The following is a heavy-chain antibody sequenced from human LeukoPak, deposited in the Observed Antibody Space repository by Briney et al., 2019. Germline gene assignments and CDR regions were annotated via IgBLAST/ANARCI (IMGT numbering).Heavy chain of an antibody. D-gene: IGHD3-10*01. CDR2: IHYSGST. Sequence: PSETLSLTCTVSGGSISRYYWSWIRQPPGKGLEWIGYIHYSGSTNYNPSLKSRVTISVDMSKNQISLKLSSVTAADTSVYYCARHGWFGELLYGWFDPWGQGTLVTVSS. V-gene: IGHV4-59*08. CDR1: GGSISRYY. CDR3: ARHGWFGELLYGWFDP. J-gene: IGHJ5*02.